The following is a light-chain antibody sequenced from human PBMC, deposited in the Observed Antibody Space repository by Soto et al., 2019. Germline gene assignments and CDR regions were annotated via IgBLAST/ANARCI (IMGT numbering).Light chain of an antibody. CDR3: QQFDNLPLT. CDR1: QGIYDY. J-gene: IGKJ4*01. Sequence: DIQLTQSPSSLSASVGDRVTIACQARQGIYDYLNWYHNKPGGAPQALVLDGSDFDTGGPPRFSGSGYGTGLSLTILSLQPEDAGTYFCQQFDNLPLTFGRGTTVEIK. CDR2: DGS. V-gene: IGKV1-33*01.